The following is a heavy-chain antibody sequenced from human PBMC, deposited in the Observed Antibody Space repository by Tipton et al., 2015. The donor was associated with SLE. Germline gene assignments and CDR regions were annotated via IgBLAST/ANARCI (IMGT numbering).Heavy chain of an antibody. CDR3: ARGEVGATTNYYYYYMDV. CDR2: INHSGST. V-gene: IGHV4-34*01. J-gene: IGHJ6*03. CDR1: GGSFSDYY. Sequence: TLSLTCAVYGGSFSDYYWSWIRQPPGMGLEWIGEINHSGSTNYNPSLKSRVTISVDTSKNQFSLKLSSVTAADTAVYYCARGEVGATTNYYYYYMDVWGKGTTVTVSS. D-gene: IGHD1-26*01.